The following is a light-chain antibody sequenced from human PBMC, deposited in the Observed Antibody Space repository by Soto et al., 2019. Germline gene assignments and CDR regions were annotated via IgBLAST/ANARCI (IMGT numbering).Light chain of an antibody. CDR1: EGIRSS. J-gene: IGKJ3*01. Sequence: AIQLTQSPSSLSASVGDTVTITCRASEGIRSSLAWYQQRPGPGPKLLIYDASTLDAGAPSRFSGSGSGTDFTLTIWCLQPEDFATYYCLQFNNFPPTFGPGTKVDF. CDR3: LQFNNFPPT. V-gene: IGKV1D-13*01. CDR2: DAS.